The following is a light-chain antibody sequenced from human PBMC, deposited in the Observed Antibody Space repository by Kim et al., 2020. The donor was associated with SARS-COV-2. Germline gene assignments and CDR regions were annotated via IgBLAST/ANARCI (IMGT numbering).Light chain of an antibody. CDR3: QSYDSSNHWV. Sequence: LTQPHSVSESPGKTVTISCTRSSGSIASNYVQWYQQRPGSAPTTVIYEDNQRPSGVPDRFSGSIDSSSNSASLTISGLKTKDEADYYCQSYDSSNHWVFGGGTQLTVL. CDR2: EDN. J-gene: IGLJ3*02. CDR1: SGSIASNY. V-gene: IGLV6-57*04.